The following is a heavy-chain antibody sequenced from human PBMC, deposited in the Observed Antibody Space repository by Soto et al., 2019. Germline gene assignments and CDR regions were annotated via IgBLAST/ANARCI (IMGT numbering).Heavy chain of an antibody. V-gene: IGHV1-69*02. CDR3: ARVIVVVPAAMNVWFDP. Sequence: QVQLVQSGAEVKKPGSSVKVSCKASGGTFSSYTISWVRQAPGQGLEWLGRIIPILGIANYAQKFKGRVTITADKSKSTAYMELSSLRSEDTAVYYCARVIVVVPAAMNVWFDPWGQGTLVTVSS. J-gene: IGHJ5*02. CDR1: GGTFSSYT. D-gene: IGHD2-2*01. CDR2: IIPILGIA.